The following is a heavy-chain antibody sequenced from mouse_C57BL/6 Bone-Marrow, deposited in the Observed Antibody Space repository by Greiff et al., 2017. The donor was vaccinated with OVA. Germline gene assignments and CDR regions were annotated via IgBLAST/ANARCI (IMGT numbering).Heavy chain of an antibody. D-gene: IGHD1-1*01. CDR3: ERGHYYGTVFAY. Sequence: QVQLQQPGAELVRPGSSVKLSCKASGYTFTSYWMHWVKQRPIQGLEWIGNINPSDSETHYHQKFKDQATFTVDKSSSTAYMQLSNLTSEDSAVYYWERGHYYGTVFAYWGRGTLVTVSA. J-gene: IGHJ3*01. V-gene: IGHV1-52*01. CDR2: INPSDSET. CDR1: GYTFTSYW.